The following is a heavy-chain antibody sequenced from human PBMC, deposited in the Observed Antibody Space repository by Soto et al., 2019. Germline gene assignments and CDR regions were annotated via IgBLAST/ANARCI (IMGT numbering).Heavy chain of an antibody. CDR3: AKDKGIAVAGTNWFDP. V-gene: IGHV3-30*18. Sequence: QAGGSLRLSCAASGFTFSSYVMHWVRQSPGKGLEWVAVISYDGSNKYYADSVKGRFTISRDNSKNTLYLQMNSLRAEDTAVYYCAKDKGIAVAGTNWFDPWGQGTLVTVSS. CDR1: GFTFSSYV. J-gene: IGHJ5*02. D-gene: IGHD6-19*01. CDR2: ISYDGSNK.